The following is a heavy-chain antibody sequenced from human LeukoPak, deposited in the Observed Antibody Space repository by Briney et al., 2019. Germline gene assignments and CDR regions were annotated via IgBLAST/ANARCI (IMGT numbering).Heavy chain of an antibody. CDR3: ARDLDDVGGNLRRELAF. D-gene: IGHD4-23*01. J-gene: IGHJ4*02. Sequence: AGGSLRRSCRASGFQFSAYGLNWVRQSPGKGLQWISYIRSTGTIIYYGDSVEGRFTISRDNARNSLALQMHSLRPEDTAVYYCARDLDDVGGNLRRELAFWGQGTLITVSS. CDR2: IRSTGTII. CDR1: GFQFSAYG. V-gene: IGHV3-48*03.